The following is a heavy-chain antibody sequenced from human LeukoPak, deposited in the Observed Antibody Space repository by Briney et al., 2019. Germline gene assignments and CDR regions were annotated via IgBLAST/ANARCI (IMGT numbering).Heavy chain of an antibody. J-gene: IGHJ5*02. CDR2: INTNTGNP. CDR3: ARGRIQLWLKRSWFDP. CDR1: GYTFTSYG. V-gene: IGHV7-4-1*02. Sequence: ASVKVSCKASGYTFTSYGISWVRQAPGQGLEWMGWINTNTGNPTYAQGFTGRFVFSLDTSVSTAYLQISSLKAEDTAVYYCARGRIQLWLKRSWFDPWGQGTLVTVPS. D-gene: IGHD5-18*01.